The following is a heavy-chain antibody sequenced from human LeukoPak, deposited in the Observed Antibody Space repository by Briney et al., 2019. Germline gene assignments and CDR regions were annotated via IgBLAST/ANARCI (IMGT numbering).Heavy chain of an antibody. Sequence: ASVKVSCKASGYTFTGYYMHWVRQAPGQGLEWMGRINPNSGGTNYAQKFQGRVTMTRDTSISTAYMELSRLRSDDTAVHYCARDLRSIRVIAVAGTVGYWGQGTLVTVSS. D-gene: IGHD6-19*01. CDR3: ARDLRSIRVIAVAGTVGY. CDR2: INPNSGGT. J-gene: IGHJ4*02. CDR1: GYTFTGYY. V-gene: IGHV1-2*06.